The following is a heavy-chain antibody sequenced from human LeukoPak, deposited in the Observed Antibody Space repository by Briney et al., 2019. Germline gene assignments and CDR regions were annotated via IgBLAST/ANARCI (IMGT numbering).Heavy chain of an antibody. D-gene: IGHD1-26*01. CDR2: INWNGGNT. CDR1: GFTFSSYS. J-gene: IGHJ5*02. Sequence: GGSLRLSCAASGFTFSSYSMNWVRQAPGKGLEWVSGINWNGGNTGYADSVKGRFTIFRDNAKNSLYLEMDSLRVEDTALYYCARTSDGNWFDPWGQGTLVTVSS. CDR3: ARTSDGNWFDP. V-gene: IGHV3-20*04.